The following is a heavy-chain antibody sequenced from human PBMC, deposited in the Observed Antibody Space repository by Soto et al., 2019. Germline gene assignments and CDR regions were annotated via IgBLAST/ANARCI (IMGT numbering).Heavy chain of an antibody. V-gene: IGHV1-69*01. Sequence: QVQLVQSGAEVKKPGSSVKVSCKASGGTFNNYAISWVRQAPGLGLEWMGGIIPMFGTTNYVQKFQDRVTSTEDESTSTAYRELSSLRSEDTALYYCARGGRTGNVGMDVWGQGTTVTVSS. CDR3: ARGGRTGNVGMDV. CDR2: IIPMFGTT. D-gene: IGHD1-1*01. J-gene: IGHJ6*02. CDR1: GGTFNNYA.